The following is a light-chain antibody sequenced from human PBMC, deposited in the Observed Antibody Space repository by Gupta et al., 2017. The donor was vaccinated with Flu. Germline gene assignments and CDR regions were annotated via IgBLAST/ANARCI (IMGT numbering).Light chain of an antibody. Sequence: DIVMTQSPDSLAVSLGERATINCKSSQSGLYSSNNKNYLAWYQQKPGQPPKLLIYWASTRESGVRDRFSGSGSGTDFTLTISSLQAEDVAVYYCQQEDSTPRTFGQGTKVEIK. J-gene: IGKJ1*01. CDR3: QQEDSTPRT. CDR2: WAS. CDR1: QSGLYSSNNKNY. V-gene: IGKV4-1*01.